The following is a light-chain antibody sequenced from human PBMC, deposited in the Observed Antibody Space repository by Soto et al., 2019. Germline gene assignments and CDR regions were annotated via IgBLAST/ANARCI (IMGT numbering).Light chain of an antibody. CDR2: EVT. CDR1: SSDVGGYNF. Sequence: QSALTQPPSASGSRGQSVTISCTGTSSDVGGYNFVSWYQQHPGKAPKVILYEVTKRPSGVPDRFSGSKSGNTASLTVSGLQTEDEAHYYCSSYAGSKNRYVFGTETKVTVL. J-gene: IGLJ1*01. CDR3: SSYAGSKNRYV. V-gene: IGLV2-8*01.